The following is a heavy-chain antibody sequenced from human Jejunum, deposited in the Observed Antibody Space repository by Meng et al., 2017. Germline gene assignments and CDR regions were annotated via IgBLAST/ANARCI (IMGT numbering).Heavy chain of an antibody. CDR3: TRDSWGYMPPNTFDI. V-gene: IGHV3-49*03. J-gene: IGHJ3*02. Sequence: GGSLRLSCTPSGFTFCDYAISWFRQAPGKGLEWVGIIRNKPHGEAIDYAASVRGRFTMSRDDSKSIAYLQMNNLKTEDTAMYYCTRDSWGYMPPNTFDIWGQGTMVTVSS. D-gene: IGHD5-12*01. CDR1: GFTFCDYA. CDR2: IRNKPHGEAI.